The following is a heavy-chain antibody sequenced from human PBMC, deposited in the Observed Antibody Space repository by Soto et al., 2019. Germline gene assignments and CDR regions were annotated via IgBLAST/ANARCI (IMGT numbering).Heavy chain of an antibody. V-gene: IGHV3-23*04. CDR1: GFSLSNNG. CDR3: AKVWERTVTTRNYFYGMDV. J-gene: IGHJ6*02. D-gene: IGHD4-17*01. Sequence: VQLVESGGGVVQPGRSLRLSCAASGFSLSNNGMHWVRQAPGKGLEWVSSISGSGGSTYYADSVKGRFTISRDNYMNTLILQMNRLRAEDTAVYYCAKVWERTVTTRNYFYGMDVWGQGTTVTVSS. CDR2: ISGSGGST.